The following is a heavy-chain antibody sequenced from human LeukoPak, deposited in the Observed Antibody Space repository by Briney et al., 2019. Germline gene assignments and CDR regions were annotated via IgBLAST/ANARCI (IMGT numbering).Heavy chain of an antibody. CDR1: GFTFNNYR. Sequence: PGGSLRLSCAASGFTFNNYRMNWVRQAPGKGLEWVSYISSSSSTIYYADSVKGRFTISRDNSKNTLYLQMNSLRAEDTAEYYCARAGLEWLLRNWFDPWGQGTLVTVSS. J-gene: IGHJ5*02. CDR2: ISSSSSTI. D-gene: IGHD3-3*01. CDR3: ARAGLEWLLRNWFDP. V-gene: IGHV3-48*01.